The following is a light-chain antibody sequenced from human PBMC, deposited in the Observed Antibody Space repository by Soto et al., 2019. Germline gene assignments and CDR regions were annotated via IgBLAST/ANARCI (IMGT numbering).Light chain of an antibody. J-gene: IGKJ4*01. V-gene: IGKV3-15*01. CDR1: QSVGTS. CDR3: QQYCRWPLT. Sequence: ETVMTQSPATLSVSPGERATLSCRASQSVGTSLAWYQQKPGQAPRALMYGASSTATGVPGRFSGSVSATEFTLTISSLQSKDFAVYYCQQYCRWPLTFGEGTKVEI. CDR2: GAS.